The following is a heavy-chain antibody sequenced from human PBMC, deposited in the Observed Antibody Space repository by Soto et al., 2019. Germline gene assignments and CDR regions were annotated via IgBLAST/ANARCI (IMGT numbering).Heavy chain of an antibody. Sequence: PGGSLRLSCAASGFTFSSYAMSWVRQAPGKGLEWVSAISGSGGSTYYADSVKGRFTISRDNSKNTLYLQMNSLRAEDMAVYYCSALLRFLEWLSRPSHPMDVWGKGTTVTVSS. J-gene: IGHJ6*03. CDR2: ISGSGGST. D-gene: IGHD3-3*01. CDR1: GFTFSSYA. V-gene: IGHV3-23*01. CDR3: SALLRFLEWLSRPSHPMDV.